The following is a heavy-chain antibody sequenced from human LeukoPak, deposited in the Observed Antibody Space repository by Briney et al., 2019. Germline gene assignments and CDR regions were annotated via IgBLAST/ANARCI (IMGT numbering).Heavy chain of an antibody. CDR1: GFTFDDYA. J-gene: IGHJ5*02. CDR2: ISWNSGSI. D-gene: IGHD6-13*01. Sequence: GGSLRLSCAASGFTFDDYAMHWVRQAPGKGLEWVSGISWNSGSIGYADSVKGRFTISRDNAKNSLYLQMNSLRAEDTALYYCAKAAPGYVQTSNWFDPWGQGTLVTVSS. CDR3: AKAAPGYVQTSNWFDP. V-gene: IGHV3-9*01.